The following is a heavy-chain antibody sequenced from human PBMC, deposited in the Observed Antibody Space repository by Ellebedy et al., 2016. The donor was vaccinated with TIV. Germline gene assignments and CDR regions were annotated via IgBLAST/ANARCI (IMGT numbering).Heavy chain of an antibody. CDR1: GGSISRDY. J-gene: IGHJ6*02. CDR2: IHYSGRS. D-gene: IGHD3-22*01. CDR3: ARDRMYYYDSSGSYQYYGMDV. Sequence: SETLSLXXTVSGGSISRDYWSWIRQPPGKGLEWIGYIHYSGRSDHNPSLKSRVTISVDTSKNQFSLKVSSVTAADTAVYYCARDRMYYYDSSGSYQYYGMDVWGQGTTVTVSS. V-gene: IGHV4-59*01.